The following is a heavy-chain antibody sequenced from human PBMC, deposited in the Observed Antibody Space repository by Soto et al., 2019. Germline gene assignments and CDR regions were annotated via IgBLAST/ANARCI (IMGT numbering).Heavy chain of an antibody. V-gene: IGHV4-59*01. CDR2: IHNSGST. CDR3: ARGYYDSSGSSNTFDI. CDR1: GASISSAY. J-gene: IGHJ3*02. Sequence: QVQLQESGPGLVKPSETLSLTCSVSGASISSAYWSWIRQPPGKGPEWIGYIHNSGSTNYNPSLKSRVTMSVDTPKNQFSLRLSSVTTADTAMYYCARGYYDSSGSSNTFDIWGQGTMVTVSS. D-gene: IGHD3-22*01.